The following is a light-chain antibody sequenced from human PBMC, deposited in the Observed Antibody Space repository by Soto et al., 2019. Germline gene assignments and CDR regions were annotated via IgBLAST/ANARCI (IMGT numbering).Light chain of an antibody. V-gene: IGKV3-15*01. J-gene: IGKJ1*01. Sequence: EIVLTQSPGTLSLSPGEGATLSCRASQSVASSHLAWYRQKPGQTPRLLIYDASTRATGIPARFSGSGSGTEFTLTISSLQSEDFAVYYCQQYKKWPRTFGHGTKVDIK. CDR1: QSVASSH. CDR2: DAS. CDR3: QQYKKWPRT.